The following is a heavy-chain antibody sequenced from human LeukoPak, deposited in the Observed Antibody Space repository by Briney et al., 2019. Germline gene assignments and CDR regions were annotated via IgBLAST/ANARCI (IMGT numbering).Heavy chain of an antibody. V-gene: IGHV3-30-3*01. J-gene: IGHJ3*02. D-gene: IGHD1-26*01. CDR1: GFTFSSYA. CDR2: ISYDGSNK. Sequence: GGSLRLSCAASGFTFSSYAMHWVRQAPGKGLEWVAVISYDGSNKYYADSVKGRFTISRDNSKNTLYLQMNSLRAEDTAVYYCAGVRATTAFDIWGQGTMVTVSS. CDR3: AGVRATTAFDI.